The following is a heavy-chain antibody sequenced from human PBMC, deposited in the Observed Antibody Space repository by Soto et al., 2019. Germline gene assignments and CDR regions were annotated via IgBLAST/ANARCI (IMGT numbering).Heavy chain of an antibody. CDR2: IYYSGST. D-gene: IGHD3-22*01. CDR1: GGSVSSGSYY. J-gene: IGHJ3*02. CDR3: ARVHYYDSSGYYYKAFDI. Sequence: QVQLQESGPGLVKPSETLSLTCTVSGGSVSSGSYYWSWIRQPPGKGLEWIGYIYYSGSTNYNPSLKSRVTISVDTSKNQFPLKLSSVTAADTAVYYCARVHYYDSSGYYYKAFDIWGQGTMVTVSS. V-gene: IGHV4-61*01.